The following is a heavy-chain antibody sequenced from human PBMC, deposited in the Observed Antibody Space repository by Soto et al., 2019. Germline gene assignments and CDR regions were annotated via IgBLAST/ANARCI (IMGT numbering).Heavy chain of an antibody. Sequence: QVQLVESGGGVVQPGRSLRLSCAASGFTFSSYAMHWVRQAPGKGLKWVAVMSYDGSNKYYADSVKGRFTISRDNSKNTLYLQMNSLRVEDTAVYYCARDRTLFGTGSTYYFDYWCQGTLVAVSS. J-gene: IGHJ4*02. CDR2: MSYDGSNK. CDR3: ARDRTLFGTGSTYYFDY. CDR1: GFTFSSYA. V-gene: IGHV3-30-3*01. D-gene: IGHD1-1*01.